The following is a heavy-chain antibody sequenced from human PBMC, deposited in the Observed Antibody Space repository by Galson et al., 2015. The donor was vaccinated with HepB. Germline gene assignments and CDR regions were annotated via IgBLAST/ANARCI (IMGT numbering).Heavy chain of an antibody. D-gene: IGHD3-16*02. J-gene: IGHJ6*02. CDR1: GFIVSTNY. CDR3: AKHHPPISSGYYYGMDV. CDR2: INDGGSTT. V-gene: IGHV3-23*01. Sequence: FLRLSCAASGFIVSTNYMSWVRQAPGKGLEWVSTINDGGSTTHYADSVRGRFTISRDKSKNTLYLQMNSLRAEDTAVYYCAKHHPPISSGYYYGMDVRGPGTTVTVSS.